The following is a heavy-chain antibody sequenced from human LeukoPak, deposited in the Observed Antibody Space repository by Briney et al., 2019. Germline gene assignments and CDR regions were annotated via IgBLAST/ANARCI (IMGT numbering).Heavy chain of an antibody. CDR1: GYTFTGYY. D-gene: IGHD3-22*01. J-gene: IGHJ4*02. CDR2: INPNSGGT. V-gene: IGHV1-2*02. CDR3: ARDQGYDSSGYYYAFDY. Sequence: ASVKVSCKASGYTFTGYYMHWVRQAPGQGLEWMGWINPNSGGTNYAQKFQGRVTMTRDTSISTAYMEPRSLRSDDTAVYYCARDQGYDSSGYYYAFDYWGQGTLVTVSS.